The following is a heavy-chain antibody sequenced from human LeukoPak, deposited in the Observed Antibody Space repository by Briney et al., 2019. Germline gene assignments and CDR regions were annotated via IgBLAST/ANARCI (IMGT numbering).Heavy chain of an antibody. CDR1: GDSISDFY. V-gene: IGHV4-59*01. D-gene: IGHD1-26*01. Sequence: PSETLSLTCTVSGDSISDFYWSWIRQTPGMGLQWIGYIYYSGTTYYNPSLKNRVTISIDTSKTRFSLNLSSVTAADTAVYYCARTPLGAHSDYWGQGTLVTVSS. CDR3: ARTPLGAHSDY. J-gene: IGHJ4*02. CDR2: IYYSGTT.